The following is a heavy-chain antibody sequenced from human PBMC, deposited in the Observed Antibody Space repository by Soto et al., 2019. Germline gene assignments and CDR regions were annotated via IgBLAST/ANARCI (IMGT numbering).Heavy chain of an antibody. V-gene: IGHV3-23*01. CDR1: GFTFSSYA. CDR3: AKDVSIAVAGTLVY. J-gene: IGHJ4*02. CDR2: ISGSGGST. Sequence: GGSLRLSCAASGFTFSSYAMSWVRQAPGKGLEWVSAISGSGGSTYYADSVKGRFTISRDNSKNTLYLQMNSLRAEDTAVYYCAKDVSIAVAGTLVYWGQGTLVTVSS. D-gene: IGHD6-19*01.